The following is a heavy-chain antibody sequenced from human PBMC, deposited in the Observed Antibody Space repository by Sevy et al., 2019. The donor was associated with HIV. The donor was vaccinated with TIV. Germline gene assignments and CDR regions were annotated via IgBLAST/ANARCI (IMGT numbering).Heavy chain of an antibody. Sequence: SETLSLTCAVSGGSISSGGYSWSWIRQPPGKGLEWIGYIYHSGSTYYNPSLKSRVTISVDRSKNQFSLKLSSVTAADTAVYYCARATASPETNWFDPWGQGTLVTVSS. CDR3: ARATASPETNWFDP. J-gene: IGHJ5*02. D-gene: IGHD5-18*01. CDR2: IYHSGST. CDR1: GGSISSGGYS. V-gene: IGHV4-30-2*01.